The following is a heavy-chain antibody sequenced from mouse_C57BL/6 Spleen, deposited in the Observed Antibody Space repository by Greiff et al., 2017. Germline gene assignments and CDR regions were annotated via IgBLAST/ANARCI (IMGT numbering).Heavy chain of an antibody. CDR1: GYTFTSYW. V-gene: IGHV1-52*01. D-gene: IGHD1-1*01. Sequence: QVQLQQPGAELVRPGSSVKLSCKASGYTFTSYWMHWVKQRPIQGLEWIGNIDPSDSETHYNQKFKDKATLTVDKSSSTAYMQLSSLTSEDSAVYYCARCYSYGSSYTFDYWGQGTTLTVSS. CDR3: ARCYSYGSSYTFDY. CDR2: IDPSDSET. J-gene: IGHJ2*01.